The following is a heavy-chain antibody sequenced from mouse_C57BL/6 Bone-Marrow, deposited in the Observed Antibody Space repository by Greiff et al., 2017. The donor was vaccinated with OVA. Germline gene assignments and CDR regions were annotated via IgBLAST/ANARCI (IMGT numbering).Heavy chain of an antibody. CDR2: LYPGDGDT. CDR3: ARHEDGYYASYFDY. CDR1: GYAFSSSW. D-gene: IGHD2-3*01. Sequence: VQLQQSGPELVKPGASVKISCKASGYAFSSSWMNWVKQRPGKGLEWIGRLYPGDGDTNYNGKFKGKATLTADQSSSTAYMQLSSLTSEDSAVYFCARHEDGYYASYFDYWGQGTTLTVSS. V-gene: IGHV1-82*01. J-gene: IGHJ2*01.